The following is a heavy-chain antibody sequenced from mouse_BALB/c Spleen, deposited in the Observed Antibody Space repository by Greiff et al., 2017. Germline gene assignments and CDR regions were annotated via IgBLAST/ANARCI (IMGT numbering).Heavy chain of an antibody. J-gene: IGHJ1*01. CDR1: GFTFSSYG. CDR3: ARHGYDYDWYFDV. V-gene: IGHV5-6*01. CDR2: ISSGGSYT. D-gene: IGHD2-4*01. Sequence: EVKLVESGGDLVKPGGSLKLSCAASGFTFSSYGMSWVRQTPDKRLEWVATISSGGSYTYYPDSVKGRFTISRDNAKNTLYLQMSSLKSEDTAMYYCARHGYDYDWYFDVWGAGTTVTVSS.